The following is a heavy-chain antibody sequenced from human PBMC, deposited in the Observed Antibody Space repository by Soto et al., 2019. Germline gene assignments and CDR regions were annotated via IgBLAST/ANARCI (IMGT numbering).Heavy chain of an antibody. V-gene: IGHV1-3*01. CDR2: INVGTGNT. J-gene: IGHJ6*02. Sequence: ASVKVSCKASGYIFTNYAIHWVRQAPGQRLEWVGWINVGTGNTKYSQNFQGRVTITRDTSATTAYMELSSLRSEDTAVYYCAADLPYTGVTRYYYGMDVWGQGTTVTVSS. CDR3: AADLPYTGVTRYYYGMDV. CDR1: GYIFTNYA. D-gene: IGHD3-10*02.